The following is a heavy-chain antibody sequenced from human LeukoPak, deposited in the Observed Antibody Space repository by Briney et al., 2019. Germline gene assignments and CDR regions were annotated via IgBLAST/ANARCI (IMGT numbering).Heavy chain of an antibody. CDR2: ISSSSSYI. D-gene: IGHD6-6*01. CDR1: GFTFSSYS. J-gene: IGHJ3*02. Sequence: GGSLRLSCAASGFTFSSYSMNWVRQAPGKGLEWVSSISSSSSYIYYADSVKGRFTISRDNAKNSLYLQMNSLRAEDTAVYYCARADSSSSLAFDIWGQGTMVTVSS. V-gene: IGHV3-21*01. CDR3: ARADSSSSLAFDI.